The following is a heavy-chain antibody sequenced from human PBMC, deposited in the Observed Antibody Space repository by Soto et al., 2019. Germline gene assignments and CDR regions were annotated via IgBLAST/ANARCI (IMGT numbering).Heavy chain of an antibody. CDR2: ISSSGSTI. J-gene: IGHJ4*02. CDR3: ARGVTRTTVTTWSRGVDY. V-gene: IGHV3-11*01. Sequence: PGGSLRLSCAASGFTFSDYYMSWIRQAPGKGLEWVSYISSSGSTIYYAESVKGRFTISRDNAKNSLYLQMNSLRAEDTAVYYCARGVTRTTVTTWSRGVDYWGQGTLVTVSS. CDR1: GFTFSDYY. D-gene: IGHD4-17*01.